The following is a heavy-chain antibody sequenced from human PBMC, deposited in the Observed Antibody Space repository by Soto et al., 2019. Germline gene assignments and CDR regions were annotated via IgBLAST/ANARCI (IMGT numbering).Heavy chain of an antibody. CDR1: GFTFSSYA. CDR2: ISGSGGST. Sequence: GGSLRLSCAASGFTFSSYAMSWVRRARGNGLEWVSAISGSGGSTYYADSVKGRFTISRDNSKNTLYLQMNSLRAEDTAVYYCAKPLGYCTNGVCYTGRHYYYGMDVWGQGTTVTVSS. D-gene: IGHD2-8*01. CDR3: AKPLGYCTNGVCYTGRHYYYGMDV. J-gene: IGHJ6*02. V-gene: IGHV3-23*01.